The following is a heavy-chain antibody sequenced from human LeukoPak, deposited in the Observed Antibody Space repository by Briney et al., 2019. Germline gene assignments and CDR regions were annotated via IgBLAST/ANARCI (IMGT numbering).Heavy chain of an antibody. CDR3: ARHDLAARFFDS. Sequence: WIPEINHSRSPKYTPSLKTRVTISLETSKSQFSLRLTSVTAADTAIYYCARHDLAARFFDSWGQGALVTVSS. V-gene: IGHV4-34*01. J-gene: IGHJ4*02. CDR2: INHSRSP. D-gene: IGHD6-6*01.